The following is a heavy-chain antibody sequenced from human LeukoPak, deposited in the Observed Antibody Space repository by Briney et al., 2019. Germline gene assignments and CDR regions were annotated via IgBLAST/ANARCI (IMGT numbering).Heavy chain of an antibody. CDR3: AIVLTMVRGEYYFDY. D-gene: IGHD3-10*01. CDR1: GFTFSSYS. CDR2: ISTTSSTI. J-gene: IGHJ4*02. Sequence: GGSMRLSCVASGFTFSSYSLNWVRQAPGKRLEWVSYISTTSSTIYYADSVKGRFTISRDNAKNSLHLQMNSLRAEDTAVYYCAIVLTMVRGEYYFDYLGQGTLVTVSS. V-gene: IGHV3-48*01.